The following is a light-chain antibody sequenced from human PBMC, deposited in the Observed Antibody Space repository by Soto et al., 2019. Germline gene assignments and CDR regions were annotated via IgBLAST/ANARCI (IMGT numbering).Light chain of an antibody. CDR2: EVN. Sequence: QTVVTQPASVSGSPGQSITISCTGSSNDVGGYNYVSWYQQHPGQAPKLIIYEVNNRPSGVSNRFSGSKSGNTASLTISGLQAEDEADYYCSSYTTGSTLYVFGTGTKLTVL. CDR3: SSYTTGSTLYV. V-gene: IGLV2-14*01. CDR1: SNDVGGYNY. J-gene: IGLJ1*01.